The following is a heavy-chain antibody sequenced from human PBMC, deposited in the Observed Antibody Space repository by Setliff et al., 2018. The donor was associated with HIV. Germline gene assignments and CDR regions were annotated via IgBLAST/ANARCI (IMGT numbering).Heavy chain of an antibody. CDR3: ARDYLYYNLYNGSPVYGMDV. D-gene: IGHD3-3*01. CDR2: INHVGREK. CDR1: GFTFSDYW. Sequence: PGGSLRLSCAASGFTFSDYWMSWVRQAPGKGLEWVANINHVGREKYYLDSLEGRFTISRDNAKNSLFLQMNSLRAEDTAVYYCARDYLYYNLYNGSPVYGMDVWGQGTTVTVSS. V-gene: IGHV3-7*01. J-gene: IGHJ6*02.